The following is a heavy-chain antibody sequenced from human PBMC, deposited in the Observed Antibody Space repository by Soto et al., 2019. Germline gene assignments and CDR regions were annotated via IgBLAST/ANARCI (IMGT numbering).Heavy chain of an antibody. V-gene: IGHV1-2*04. CDR1: GYIFTSYG. J-gene: IGHJ4*02. CDR3: ARAISSGYYPFFDY. CDR2: INPNSGGT. Sequence: ASVKVSCKASGYIFTSYGISWVRQAPGQGLEWMGWINPNSGGTNYAQKFQGWVTMTRDTSISTAYMELSRLRSDDTAVYYCARAISSGYYPFFDYWGQGTLVTVS. D-gene: IGHD3-22*01.